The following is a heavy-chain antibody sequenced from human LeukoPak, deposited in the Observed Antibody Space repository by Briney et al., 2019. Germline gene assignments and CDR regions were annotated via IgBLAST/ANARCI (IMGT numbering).Heavy chain of an antibody. D-gene: IGHD6-13*01. CDR1: GFTVSSNY. V-gene: IGHV3-66*01. J-gene: IGHJ4*02. CDR3: AIAAAGANYYFDY. Sequence: GGSLRLSCAASGFTVSSNYMSWVRQAPGKGLEWVSGIYSGGSAYYADSVKGRFTISRDNSKNTLYLQMNSLRAEDTAVYYCAIAAAGANYYFDYWGQGTLVTVSS. CDR2: IYSGGSA.